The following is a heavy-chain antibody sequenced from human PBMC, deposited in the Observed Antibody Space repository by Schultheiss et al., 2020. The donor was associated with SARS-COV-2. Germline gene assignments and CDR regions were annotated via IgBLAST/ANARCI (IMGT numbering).Heavy chain of an antibody. J-gene: IGHJ4*02. D-gene: IGHD1-26*01. CDR2: INHSGST. CDR3: ARGRVGATIGIDY. CDR1: GGSFSGYY. Sequence: GSLRLSCAVYGGSFSGYYWSWIRQPPGKGLEWIGEINHSGSTNYNPSLKSRVTISVDTSKNQFSLKLSSVTAADTAVYYCARGRVGATIGIDYWGQGTLVTVSS. V-gene: IGHV4-34*01.